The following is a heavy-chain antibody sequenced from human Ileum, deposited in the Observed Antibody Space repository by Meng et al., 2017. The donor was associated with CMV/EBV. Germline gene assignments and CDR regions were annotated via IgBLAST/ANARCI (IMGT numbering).Heavy chain of an antibody. CDR1: GFSFSNYG. CDR3: ASDYSNWGY. J-gene: IGHJ4*02. V-gene: IGHV3-48*04. D-gene: IGHD4-11*01. CDR2: ISPTGDTK. Sequence: GESLKISCATSGFSFSNYGMNWVSQAPGKGLEWISYISPTGDTKYADSVKGRFTISRDNAWNSLYLQMNSLRADDTAVYYCASDYSNWGYWGQGTRVT.